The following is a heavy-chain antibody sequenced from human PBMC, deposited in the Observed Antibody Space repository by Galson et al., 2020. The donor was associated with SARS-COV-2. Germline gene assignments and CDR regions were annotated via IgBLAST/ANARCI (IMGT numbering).Heavy chain of an antibody. Sequence: GGSLRLSCAASGFSFTDAWMSWVRQAPGKGLKLVGRIKTQADGGTTKYTAPVRGRFTISRDDSKNSLYLQMDSLNTDDTAVYYCTTDPVMGAPGWGQGSRGTVSS. CDR2: IKTQADGGTT. J-gene: IGHJ4*02. V-gene: IGHV3-15*01. CDR3: TTDPVMGAPG. CDR1: GFSFTDAW. D-gene: IGHD1-26*01.